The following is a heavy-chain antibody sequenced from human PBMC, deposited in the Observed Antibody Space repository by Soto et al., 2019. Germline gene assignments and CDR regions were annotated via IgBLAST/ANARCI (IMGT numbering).Heavy chain of an antibody. V-gene: IGHV3-23*01. D-gene: IGHD3-22*01. CDR2: ISGSGGST. CDR1: GFTFSSYA. CDR3: AKDRHMIVVYDAFDI. J-gene: IGHJ3*02. Sequence: GGSLRLSCAASGFTFSSYAMSWVRQAPGKGLEWVSAISGSGGSTYYADSVKGRFTISRDNSKNTLYLQMNSLRADDTAVYYCAKDRHMIVVYDAFDIWGQGTMVTVSS.